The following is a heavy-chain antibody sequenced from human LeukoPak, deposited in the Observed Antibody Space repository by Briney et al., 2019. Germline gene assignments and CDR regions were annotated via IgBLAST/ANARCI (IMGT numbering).Heavy chain of an antibody. J-gene: IGHJ4*02. D-gene: IGHD6-13*01. Sequence: PGGSLRLACPGSGLSFSGYARSWVRQAPGKGLEWVSAISGSGGSTYYADSVKGPFTISRDNSKNTLYLQMNSLRAEDTAVYYCAKVAAVGTPYYFDYWGQGTLVTVSS. CDR2: ISGSGGST. CDR3: AKVAAVGTPYYFDY. V-gene: IGHV3-23*01. CDR1: GLSFSGYA.